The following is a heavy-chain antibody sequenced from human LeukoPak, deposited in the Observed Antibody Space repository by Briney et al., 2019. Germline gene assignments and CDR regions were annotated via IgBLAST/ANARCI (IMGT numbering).Heavy chain of an antibody. V-gene: IGHV1-69*05. CDR3: ARDLGIVVALPLDY. Sequence: GASVKVSRKASGYTFTGYYMHWVRQAPGQGLEWMGRIIPIFGTANYAQKFQGRVTITTDESTSTAYMELSSLRSEDTAVYYCARDLGIVVALPLDYWGQGTLVTVSS. CDR2: IIPIFGTA. J-gene: IGHJ4*02. CDR1: GYTFTGYY. D-gene: IGHD3-22*01.